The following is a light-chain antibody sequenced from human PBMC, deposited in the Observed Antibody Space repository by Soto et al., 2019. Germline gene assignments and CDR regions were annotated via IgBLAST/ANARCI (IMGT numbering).Light chain of an antibody. J-gene: IGKJ4*01. V-gene: IGKV1-5*01. CDR3: QQYNSYPLT. CDR1: QTICRW. Sequence: IELTQTPSTLSASVGQEVTIPCRASQTICRWLAWYQQKPGRAPKLLIYDASTLESGVPSRFSGSGSGTEFTLTISSLQPDDFATYYCQQYNSYPLTFGGGTKVDNK. CDR2: DAS.